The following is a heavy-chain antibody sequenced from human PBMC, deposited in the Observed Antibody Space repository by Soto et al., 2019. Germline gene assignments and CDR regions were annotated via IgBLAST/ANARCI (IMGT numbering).Heavy chain of an antibody. CDR1: GFTFSSYS. CDR2: ISSSSSTI. V-gene: IGHV3-48*01. CDR3: ARDGRGFGEDGAFDI. J-gene: IGHJ3*02. Sequence: EVQLVESGGGLVQPGGSLRLSCAASGFTFSSYSMNWVRQAPGKGLEWVSYISSSSSTIYYADSVKGRFTISRDNAKNSLYLQMTSLRAEDTAVYYCARDGRGFGEDGAFDIWGQGTMVTVSS. D-gene: IGHD3-10*01.